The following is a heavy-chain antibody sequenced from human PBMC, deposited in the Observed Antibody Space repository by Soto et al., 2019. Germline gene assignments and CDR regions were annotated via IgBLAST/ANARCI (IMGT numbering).Heavy chain of an antibody. CDR1: GGTFSSYA. CDR3: ARPTLRYFDWSSNIRHYYYYGMDV. D-gene: IGHD3-9*01. J-gene: IGHJ6*02. V-gene: IGHV1-69*13. CDR2: IIPIFGTA. Sequence: GASVKVSCKASGGTFSSYAISWVRQAPGQGLEWMGGIIPIFGTANYAQKFQGRVTITADESTSTAYMELSSLRSEDTAVYYCARPTLRYFDWSSNIRHYYYYGMDVWGQGTTVTVSS.